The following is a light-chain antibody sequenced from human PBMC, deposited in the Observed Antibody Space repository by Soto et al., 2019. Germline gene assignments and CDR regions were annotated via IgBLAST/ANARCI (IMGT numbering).Light chain of an antibody. Sequence: EIVLTQSPGTLSLSPGERSTLSCRASQSVSNNYLACYQQKPGQDPRLLIYGASKRATGIPDRFSGSGSGTDFTLTISRQEPEDFAVYYCQQYGSSVTFGQGTKVEIK. CDR1: QSVSNNY. CDR3: QQYGSSVT. CDR2: GAS. V-gene: IGKV3-20*01. J-gene: IGKJ1*01.